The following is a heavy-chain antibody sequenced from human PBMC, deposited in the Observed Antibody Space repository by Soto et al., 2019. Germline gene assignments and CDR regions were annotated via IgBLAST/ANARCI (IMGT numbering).Heavy chain of an antibody. CDR1: GFTLSSYW. Sequence: EVQLVESGGGLVQPGGSLRLSCAAPGFTLSSYWMYWVRQAPGKGLVWVSRINSDGKSTSYADSVKGRFTISRDNAKHTLYLQMNSLRVEDTAVYYCARVPDSAWYFDLWGRGTLVTVSS. J-gene: IGHJ2*01. V-gene: IGHV3-74*01. CDR2: INSDGKST. CDR3: ARVPDSAWYFDL.